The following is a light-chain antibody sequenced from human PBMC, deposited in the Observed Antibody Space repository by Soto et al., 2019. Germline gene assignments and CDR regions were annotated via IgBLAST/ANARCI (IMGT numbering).Light chain of an antibody. J-gene: IGKJ3*01. Sequence: DIVLTQSPGTLSLSPGERATLSCRASQTVGSNNLAWYQQKRGQAPRLLIYGASSRAAAIPDRFRGSGSGTDFTLIISSLAPEDFAVYYCQQYGSSPFTFGPGTAVDIK. CDR3: QQYGSSPFT. CDR2: GAS. V-gene: IGKV3-20*01. CDR1: QTVGSNN.